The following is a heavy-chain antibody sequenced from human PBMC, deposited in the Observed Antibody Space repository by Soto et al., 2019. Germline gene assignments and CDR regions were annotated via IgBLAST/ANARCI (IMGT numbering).Heavy chain of an antibody. CDR3: AKDGTTSRGYYYYGLDV. CDR1: GFTFNSYA. Sequence: GGSLRLSCAASGFTFNSYAMNWVRQAPGKGLEWVSAISGSGGSTYYADSVKGRFTISRDNAKNTLYLQMNSLRVEDTAVYYCAKDGTTSRGYYYYGLDVWGQGTTVTVSS. D-gene: IGHD1-7*01. CDR2: ISGSGGST. J-gene: IGHJ6*02. V-gene: IGHV3-23*01.